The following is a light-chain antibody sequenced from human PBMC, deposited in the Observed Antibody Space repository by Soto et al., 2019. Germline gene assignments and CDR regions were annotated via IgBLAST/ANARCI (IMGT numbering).Light chain of an antibody. CDR2: AAS. CDR1: QRISTN. J-gene: IGKJ3*01. V-gene: IGKV3-20*01. Sequence: DIEMTQSPPILSVSPGEGATLSCRSSQRISTNLAWYQQKPGQAPRLLIYAASSRATGIPDRFSGSVSGTDFTLTISRLEPEDFAVYYCQQYGSSPRITFGPGTKVDIK. CDR3: QQYGSSPRIT.